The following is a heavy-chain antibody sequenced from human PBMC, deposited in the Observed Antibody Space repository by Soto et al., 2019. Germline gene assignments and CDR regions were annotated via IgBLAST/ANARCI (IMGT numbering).Heavy chain of an antibody. V-gene: IGHV6-1*01. CDR1: GDSVSSNSAA. J-gene: IGHJ6*02. Sequence: SQTLSLTCAISGDSVSSNSAAWNWIRQSPSRGLEWLGRTYYRSKWYNDYAVSVKSRITINPDTSKNQFSLQLNSVTPEDTAVYYGARGEVKSGSYYYYYGMDVWGQGTTVTVSS. D-gene: IGHD1-26*01. CDR2: TYYRSKWYN. CDR3: ARGEVKSGSYYYYYGMDV.